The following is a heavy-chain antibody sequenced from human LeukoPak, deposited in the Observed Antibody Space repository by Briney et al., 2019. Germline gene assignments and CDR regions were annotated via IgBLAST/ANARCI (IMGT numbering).Heavy chain of an antibody. CDR3: ASEDYGSGVFSY. Sequence: KASETLSLTCAVYGGSFSGYYWSWIRQPPGKGLEWIGEINHSGSTNYNPSLKSRVTISVDTSKNQFSLKLSSVTAADTAVYYCASEDYGSGVFSYWGQGTLVTVSS. CDR1: GGSFSGYY. V-gene: IGHV4-34*01. J-gene: IGHJ4*02. CDR2: INHSGST. D-gene: IGHD3-10*01.